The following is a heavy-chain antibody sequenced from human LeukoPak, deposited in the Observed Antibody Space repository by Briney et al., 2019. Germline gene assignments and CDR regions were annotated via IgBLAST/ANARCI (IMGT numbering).Heavy chain of an antibody. Sequence: SETLSLTCTVSGGSMSPYHWGWLRQPPGKGLEWTGYIYYSGSTNYNPSLKSRVTISVDTSKNQFSLKLSSVTAADTAIYYCARGLGYCSGGSCYLYYYYGMDVWGQGTTVTVSS. V-gene: IGHV4-59*08. J-gene: IGHJ6*02. D-gene: IGHD2-15*01. CDR2: IYYSGST. CDR3: ARGLGYCSGGSCYLYYYYGMDV. CDR1: GGSMSPYH.